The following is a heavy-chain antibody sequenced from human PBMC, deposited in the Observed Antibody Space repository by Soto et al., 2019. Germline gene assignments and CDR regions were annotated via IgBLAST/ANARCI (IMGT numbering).Heavy chain of an antibody. V-gene: IGHV1-18*01. CDR3: ARDPDDYGDYEGWFDP. CDR1: GYTFTSYG. J-gene: IGHJ5*02. CDR2: ISAYNGNT. Sequence: ASVKVSCKASGYTFTSYGISWVRQAPGQGLEWMGWISAYNGNTNYAQKLQGRVTMTTDTSTSTAYMELRSLRSDDTAVYYCARDPDDYGDYEGWFDPWGQGTLVTVSS. D-gene: IGHD4-17*01.